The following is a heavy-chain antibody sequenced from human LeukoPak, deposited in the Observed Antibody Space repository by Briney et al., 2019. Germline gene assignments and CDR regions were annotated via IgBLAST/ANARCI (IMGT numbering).Heavy chain of an antibody. J-gene: IGHJ5*02. CDR1: GGSISSYY. Sequence: PSETLSLTCTVSGGSISSYYWSWIRQPPGKGLEWIGYIYYSGSTNYNPSLKSRVTISVDTSKNQFSLKLSSVTAADTAVYYCARGHDYVWGSYPTSWFDPWGQGTLVTVSS. CDR3: ARGHDYVWGSYPTSWFDP. D-gene: IGHD3-16*02. CDR2: IYYSGST. V-gene: IGHV4-59*08.